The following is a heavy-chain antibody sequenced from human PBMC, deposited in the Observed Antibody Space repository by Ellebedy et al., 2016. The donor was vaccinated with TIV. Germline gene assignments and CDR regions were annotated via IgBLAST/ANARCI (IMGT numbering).Heavy chain of an antibody. Sequence: GESLKISXAASGFTFSSYGMHWVRQAPGKGLEWVAVIWYDGSNKYYADSVKGRFTISRDNSKNTLYLQMNSLRAEDTAVYYCAKGSSWAADYYFDYWGQGTLVTVSS. CDR2: IWYDGSNK. D-gene: IGHD6-13*01. CDR1: GFTFSSYG. V-gene: IGHV3-33*06. J-gene: IGHJ4*02. CDR3: AKGSSWAADYYFDY.